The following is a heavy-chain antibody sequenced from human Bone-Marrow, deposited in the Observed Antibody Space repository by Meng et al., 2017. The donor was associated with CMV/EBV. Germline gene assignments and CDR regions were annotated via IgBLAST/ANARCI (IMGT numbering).Heavy chain of an antibody. CDR1: GGSFSDYY. CDR2: ISHSGSA. D-gene: IGHD1-26*01. Sequence: GSLRLSCAVYGGSFSDYYWTWIRQPPGKGLEWIGEISHSGSANYNPSLKIRITISVDTSKNQFSLNLNSVTAADTAVYYWAIGIVFGGTDADSWGQGTRVTASS. J-gene: IGHJ4*02. CDR3: AIGIVFGGTDADS. V-gene: IGHV4-34*01.